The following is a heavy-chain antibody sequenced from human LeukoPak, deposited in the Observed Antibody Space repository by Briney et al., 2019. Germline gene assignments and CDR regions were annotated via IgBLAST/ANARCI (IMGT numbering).Heavy chain of an antibody. J-gene: IGHJ4*02. CDR3: ASYSGSPYFDY. CDR2: IIPILGIA. V-gene: IGHV1-69*04. Sequence: SVKVSCKASGGTFSSYAISWVRQAPGQGLECMGRIIPILGIANYAQKFQGRVTITADKSTSTAYMELSSLRSEDTAVYYCASYSGSPYFDYWGQGTLVTVSS. CDR1: GGTFSSYA. D-gene: IGHD1-26*01.